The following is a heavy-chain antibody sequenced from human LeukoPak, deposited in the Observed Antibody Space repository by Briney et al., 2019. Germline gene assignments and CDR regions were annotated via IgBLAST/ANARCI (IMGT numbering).Heavy chain of an antibody. V-gene: IGHV3-30*18. CDR2: ISYDGSNK. CDR3: AKDRGIAVAGPLPDY. Sequence: GGSLRLSCAASGFTFSSYGMHWVRQAPGKGLEWVAVISYDGSNKYYADSVKGRFTISRDNSKNTLYLQMNSLRAEDTAVYYCAKDRGIAVAGPLPDYWGQGILVTVSS. D-gene: IGHD6-19*01. J-gene: IGHJ4*02. CDR1: GFTFSSYG.